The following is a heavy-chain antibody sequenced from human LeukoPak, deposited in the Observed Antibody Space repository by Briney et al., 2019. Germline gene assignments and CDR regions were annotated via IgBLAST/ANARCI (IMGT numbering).Heavy chain of an antibody. Sequence: AGSLRLSCAASGFTFSSYEMNWVRQAPGKGLEWVSYISSSGSTIYYADSVKGRFTISRDNAKNSLYLQMNSLRAEDTAVYYCASHGSGSYRGTHDYWGQGTLVTVSS. CDR3: ASHGSGSYRGTHDY. CDR2: ISSSGSTI. D-gene: IGHD3-10*01. V-gene: IGHV3-48*03. J-gene: IGHJ4*02. CDR1: GFTFSSYE.